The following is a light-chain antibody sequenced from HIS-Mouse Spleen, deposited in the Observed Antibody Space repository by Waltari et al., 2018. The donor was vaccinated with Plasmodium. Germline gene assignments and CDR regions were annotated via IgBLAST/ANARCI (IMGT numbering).Light chain of an antibody. V-gene: IGLV3-10*01. CDR3: YSTDSSGNHRV. CDR1: ALTKKY. Sequence: SYELTQPPSVSVSPGHTSRITCSGDALTKKYYYWYQQKSGKAPVLVIYEDSKRPSGIPERFSGSSSGTMATLTISGAQVEDEADYYCYSTDSSGNHRVFGGGTKLTVL. CDR2: EDS. J-gene: IGLJ3*02.